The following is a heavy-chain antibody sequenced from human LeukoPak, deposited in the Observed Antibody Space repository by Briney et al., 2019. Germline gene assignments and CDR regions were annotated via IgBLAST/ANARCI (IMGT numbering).Heavy chain of an antibody. D-gene: IGHD3-9*01. CDR3: ARDLYDILTGYYHDAFDI. J-gene: IGHJ3*02. CDR1: GGSISSYY. Sequence: PSETLSLTRTVSGGSISSYYGSWIRQPAGKGLEWIGRIYTSGSTNYNPSLKSRVTMSVDTSKNQFSLKLSSVTAADTAVYYCARDLYDILTGYYHDAFDIWGQGKMVTVSS. CDR2: IYTSGST. V-gene: IGHV4-4*07.